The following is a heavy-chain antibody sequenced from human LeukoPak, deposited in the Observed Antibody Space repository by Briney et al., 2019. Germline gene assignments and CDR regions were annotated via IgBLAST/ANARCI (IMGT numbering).Heavy chain of an antibody. J-gene: IGHJ4*02. CDR2: ISSSSSTI. D-gene: IGHD2-2*01. CDR1: GFTFSSYS. Sequence: PSGTLTLTCAASGFTFSSYSMNWVRQAPGKGLEWVSYISSSSSTIYYADSVKGRFTISRENAKNSLYLQMNSLRTEDTAVYYCAKSGQLIGKWFDYWGQGTLVTVSS. V-gene: IGHV3-48*01. CDR3: AKSGQLIGKWFDY.